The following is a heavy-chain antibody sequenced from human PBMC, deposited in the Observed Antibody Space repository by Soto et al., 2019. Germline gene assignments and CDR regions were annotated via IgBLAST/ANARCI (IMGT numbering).Heavy chain of an antibody. D-gene: IGHD1-20*01. J-gene: IGHJ4*02. V-gene: IGHV4-59*01. CDR3: ARAVGWYQPPNQFDY. CDR2: IYYSGST. CDR1: GGSISSYY. Sequence: SETLSLTCTASGGSISSYYWSCIWQPPGKGLEWIGYIYYSGSTNYNPSLKSRVTISVDTSKNQFSLKLSSVTAADTAVYYCARAVGWYQPPNQFDYWGQGTLVTVSS.